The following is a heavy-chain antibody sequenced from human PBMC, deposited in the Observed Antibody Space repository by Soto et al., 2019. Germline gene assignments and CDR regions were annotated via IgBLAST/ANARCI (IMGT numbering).Heavy chain of an antibody. CDR2: ISSSSTFK. CDR1: GFTFSSYS. Sequence: EVQLVESGGGLVKPEGSLRLSCAASGFTFSSYSMNWVRQAPGKGLEWVSSISSSSTFKYYADSVKGRFTISRDNAKNSLYLQMNSLRAEDTAVYYCARGYYDFWSGSYWGQGTLVTVSS. CDR3: ARGYYDFWSGSY. V-gene: IGHV3-21*01. D-gene: IGHD3-3*01. J-gene: IGHJ4*02.